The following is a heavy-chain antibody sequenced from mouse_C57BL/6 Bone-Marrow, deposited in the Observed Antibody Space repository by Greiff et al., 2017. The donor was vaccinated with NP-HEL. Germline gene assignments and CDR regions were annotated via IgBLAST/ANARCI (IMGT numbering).Heavy chain of an antibody. J-gene: IGHJ4*01. CDR3: AREAQATPYAMDY. D-gene: IGHD3-2*02. CDR1: GYTFTSYW. Sequence: QVQLQQPGAELVMPGASVKLSCKASGYTFTSYWMHWVKQRPGQGLEWIGEIDPSDSYTNYNQKFKGKSTLTVDKSSSTAYMQLNSLTSEDSAVYYCAREAQATPYAMDYWGQGTAVTVSS. V-gene: IGHV1-69*01. CDR2: IDPSDSYT.